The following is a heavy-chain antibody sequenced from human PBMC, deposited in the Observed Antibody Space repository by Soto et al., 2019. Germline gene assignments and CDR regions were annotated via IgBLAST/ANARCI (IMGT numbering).Heavy chain of an antibody. CDR1: GYTFTGYY. V-gene: IGHV1-2*02. Sequence: ASVKVSCKASGYTFTGYYMHWVREAPGQGLEWMGWINPNSGGTNYAQKFQGRVTMTRDTSISTAYMELSRLRSDDTAAYYCARAEVAARPPYFDYWGQGTLVTVSS. CDR2: INPNSGGT. CDR3: ARAEVAARPPYFDY. J-gene: IGHJ4*02. D-gene: IGHD6-6*01.